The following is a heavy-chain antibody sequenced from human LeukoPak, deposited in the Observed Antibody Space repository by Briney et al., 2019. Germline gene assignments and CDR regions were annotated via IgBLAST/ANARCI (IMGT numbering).Heavy chain of an antibody. CDR2: ISGSGGST. V-gene: IGHV3-23*01. Sequence: GGSLRLSCAASGFTLRTYAMSCVRQAPGKGLEWVSAISGSGGSTYYADSVKGRFTIFRDNSKNTLYLQMNSLRAEDTAIYYCAKDGYDSSSPNWFDRWGQGTLVTVSS. J-gene: IGHJ5*02. CDR1: GFTLRTYA. CDR3: AKDGYDSSSPNWFDR. D-gene: IGHD6-6*01.